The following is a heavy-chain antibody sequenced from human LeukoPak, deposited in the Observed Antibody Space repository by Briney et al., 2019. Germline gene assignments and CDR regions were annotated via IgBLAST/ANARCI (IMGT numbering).Heavy chain of an antibody. Sequence: GASVKVSCKASGGTFSSYAISWVRQAPGQGLDWMGGLIPIFGTANYAQKFQGRVTITTDESTSTAYMELSSLRPEDTAVYYCARASSWTEDYYYYYYMDVWGKGTTVTVSS. CDR1: GGTFSSYA. CDR2: LIPIFGTA. V-gene: IGHV1-69*05. CDR3: ARASSWTEDYYYYYYMDV. J-gene: IGHJ6*03. D-gene: IGHD6-13*01.